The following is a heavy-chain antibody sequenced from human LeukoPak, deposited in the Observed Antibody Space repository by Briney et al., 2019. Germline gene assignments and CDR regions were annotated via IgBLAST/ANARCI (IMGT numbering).Heavy chain of an antibody. V-gene: IGHV3-49*04. Sequence: GSLLLSCTASGFTFGDYAMSWVRQAPGKGLEGVGFIRSKAYGVTTEYAASVKGRFTISRDDSKSIAYLQMNSLKTEDTAVYYCTREGAAGGWHWDAFDIWGQGTMVTVSS. CDR2: IRSKAYGVTT. J-gene: IGHJ3*02. CDR3: TREGAAGGWHWDAFDI. CDR1: GFTFGDYA. D-gene: IGHD6-19*01.